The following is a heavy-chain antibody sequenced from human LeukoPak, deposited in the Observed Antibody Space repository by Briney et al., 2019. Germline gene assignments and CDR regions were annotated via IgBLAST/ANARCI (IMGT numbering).Heavy chain of an antibody. CDR2: ISAYNGNT. CDR3: ARDLGNGYRIYYFDY. D-gene: IGHD5-24*01. J-gene: IGHJ4*02. Sequence: ASVKVSCKASGYTFISYGISWVRQAPGQGLEWMGWISAYNGNTNYAQKLQGRVTMTTDTSTSTAYMELRSLRSDDTAVYYCARDLGNGYRIYYFDYWGQGTLVTVSS. CDR1: GYTFISYG. V-gene: IGHV1-18*01.